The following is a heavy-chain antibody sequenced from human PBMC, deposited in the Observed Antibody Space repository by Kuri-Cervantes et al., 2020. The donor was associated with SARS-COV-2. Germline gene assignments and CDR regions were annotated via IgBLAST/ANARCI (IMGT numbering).Heavy chain of an antibody. CDR3: AKLGSRRHYED. D-gene: IGHD4-17*01. J-gene: IGHJ4*02. CDR2: ISGSGGST. Sequence: GDPLKISCAASGFTFSSYAMSWVRQAPGKGLEWVSAISGSGGSTYYADSVKGRFTISRDNSKNTLYLQMNSLRAEDTAVYYCAKLGSRRHYEDWGQGTLVTVSS. CDR1: GFTFSSYA. V-gene: IGHV3-23*01.